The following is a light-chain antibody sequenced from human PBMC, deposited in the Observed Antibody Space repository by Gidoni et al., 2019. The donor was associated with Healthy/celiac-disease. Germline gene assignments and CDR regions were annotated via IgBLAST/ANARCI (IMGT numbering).Light chain of an antibody. J-gene: IGKJ1*01. CDR1: QSVSSN. V-gene: IGKV3-15*01. Sequence: EIVMTQSPATLSVSPGERATLPCRASQSVSSNLAWYQQKPGQAPRLLIYGASTRDTGIPARFSGSGSGTEFTLTISSLQSEDFAVYYCQQYNNWLTWTFGQGTKVEIK. CDR3: QQYNNWLTWT. CDR2: GAS.